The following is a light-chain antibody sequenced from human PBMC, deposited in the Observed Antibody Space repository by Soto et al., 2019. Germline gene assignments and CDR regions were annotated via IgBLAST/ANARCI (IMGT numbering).Light chain of an antibody. CDR3: AVWDDRLNGYV. CDR2: SND. Sequence: QSVLTQPPSASGTPGQRVTISCSGSSSNIGSNTVNWYQHLPGAAPKLLIQSNDQRPSGVPDRFSGSQSGTSASLAISGLQSEDEADYCAVWDDRLNGYVFGTGTKVTVL. CDR1: SSNIGSNT. J-gene: IGLJ1*01. V-gene: IGLV1-44*01.